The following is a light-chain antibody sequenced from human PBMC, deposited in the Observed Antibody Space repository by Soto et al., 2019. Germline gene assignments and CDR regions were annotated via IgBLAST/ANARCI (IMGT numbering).Light chain of an antibody. J-gene: IGLJ1*01. CDR1: SSDIGAHNF. CDR3: NSYTTGNTFV. CDR2: EVI. Sequence: QSVLTQPASVSGSPGQAITVSCSGTSSDIGAHNFVSWYQQHPGKVTKLIIYEVINRPSGVSDRFSGSKSGNTASLTISGLQSEDEADYYCNSYTTGNTFVFGSGTKVTVL. V-gene: IGLV2-14*03.